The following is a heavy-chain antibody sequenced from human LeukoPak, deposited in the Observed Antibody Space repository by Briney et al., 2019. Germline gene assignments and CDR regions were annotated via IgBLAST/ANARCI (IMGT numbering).Heavy chain of an antibody. Sequence: GGPLRLSCAAAGFNFSSYWMTWVRQAPGKGLEWVANIKQDGSERYYVDSVKGRFTISRDNANNSLYLQMNSLRAVDTAVYFCSRPTTVTMVDAFNIWGLGTMVTVSS. CDR3: SRPTTVTMVDAFNI. J-gene: IGHJ3*02. CDR1: GFNFSSYW. CDR2: IKQDGSER. D-gene: IGHD4-17*01. V-gene: IGHV3-7*04.